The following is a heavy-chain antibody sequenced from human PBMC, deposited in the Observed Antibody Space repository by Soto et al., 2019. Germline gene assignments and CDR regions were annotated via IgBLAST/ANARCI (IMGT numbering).Heavy chain of an antibody. Sequence: TGGSLRLSCAASGFTFSSYSMNWVRQAPGKGLEWVSYISSSSSTIYYADSVKGRFTISRDNAKNSLYLQMNSLRDEDTAVYYCARDRSEMATISDYGMDVWGQGTTVTVSS. V-gene: IGHV3-48*02. CDR1: GFTFSSYS. CDR3: ARDRSEMATISDYGMDV. D-gene: IGHD5-12*01. CDR2: ISSSSSTI. J-gene: IGHJ6*02.